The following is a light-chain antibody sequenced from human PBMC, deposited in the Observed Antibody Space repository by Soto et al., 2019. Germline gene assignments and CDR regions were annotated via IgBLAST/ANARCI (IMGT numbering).Light chain of an antibody. CDR3: SSYTSSSTLGV. CDR2: DVS. CDR1: SIDVGGYDY. J-gene: IGLJ2*01. V-gene: IGLV2-14*01. Sequence: QSALTQPASVSGSPGQSITISCTGTSIDVGGYDYVSWHQQHPGKAPKLMIYDVSNRPSGVSNRFSGSKSGNTASLTISGLQAEDEADYYCSSYTSSSTLGVFGGGTKLTVL.